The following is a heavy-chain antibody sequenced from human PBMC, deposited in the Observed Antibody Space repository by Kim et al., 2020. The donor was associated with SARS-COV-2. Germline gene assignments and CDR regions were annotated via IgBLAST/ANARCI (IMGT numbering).Heavy chain of an antibody. D-gene: IGHD3-16*02. CDR3: AREGRLHLGELSLPVYYGMDV. CDR1: GFTFSSYS. J-gene: IGHJ6*02. V-gene: IGHV3-21*01. CDR2: ISSSSSYI. Sequence: GGSLRLSCAASGFTFSSYSMNWVRQAPGKGLEWVSSISSSSSYIYYADSVKGRFTISRDNAKNSLYLQMNSLRAEDTAVYYCAREGRLHLGELSLPVYYGMDVWGQGTTVTVSS.